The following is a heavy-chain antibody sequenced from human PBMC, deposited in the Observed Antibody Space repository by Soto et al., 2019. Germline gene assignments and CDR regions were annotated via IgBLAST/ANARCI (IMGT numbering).Heavy chain of an antibody. V-gene: IGHV1-2*04. J-gene: IGHJ4*02. CDR3: ARSYCSGGSCYDY. CDR2: INPNSGGT. Sequence: AASVKVSCKASGYTFTGYYMHWVRQAPGQGLEWMGWINPNSGGTNYAQKFQGWVTMTRDTSISTAYMELSRLRSDDTAAYYCARSYCSGGSCYDYWGQGTLVTVSS. CDR1: GYTFTGYY. D-gene: IGHD2-15*01.